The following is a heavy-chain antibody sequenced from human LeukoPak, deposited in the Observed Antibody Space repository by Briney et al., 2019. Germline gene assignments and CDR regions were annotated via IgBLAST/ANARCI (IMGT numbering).Heavy chain of an antibody. CDR2: IIPIFGTA. D-gene: IGHD6-19*01. Sequence: SVKVSCKASGGTFSSYAISWVRQAPGQGLEWMGGIIPIFGTANYAQKFQGRVTITADESTSTAYMELSSLRSEDTAVYYCARDQGAPIAVAATFDYWGQGTLVTVSS. V-gene: IGHV1-69*01. CDR3: ARDQGAPIAVAATFDY. J-gene: IGHJ4*02. CDR1: GGTFSSYA.